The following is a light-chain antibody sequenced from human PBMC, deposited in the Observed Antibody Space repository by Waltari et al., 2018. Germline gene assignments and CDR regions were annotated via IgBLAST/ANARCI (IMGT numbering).Light chain of an antibody. CDR2: ASS. Sequence: AIRMTQSPSSLSASTGDRVTITCRASQGISSYLAWYQQKPGKAPKLLIYASSTLQRGVPSRFSGSGSGTDFTLTISCLQSEDFATYYCQQYYSYPRTFCQGTKLEIK. CDR1: QGISSY. CDR3: QQYYSYPRT. J-gene: IGKJ2*02. V-gene: IGKV1-8*01.